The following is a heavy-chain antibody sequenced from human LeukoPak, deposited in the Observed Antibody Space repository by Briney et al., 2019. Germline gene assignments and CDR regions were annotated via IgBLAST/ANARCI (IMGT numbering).Heavy chain of an antibody. J-gene: IGHJ4*02. Sequence: GGSLRLSCAASGFTFSYYWMSWVRQTPGKGLEWVANIKEDGSEKYYVDSVKGRFTISGDNAKNSLYLQLSSLRVEDTAIYYCARDTAPDTYSGSYYEPGGLDYWGQGALVTVSS. CDR2: IKEDGSEK. CDR1: GFTFSYYW. D-gene: IGHD1-26*01. V-gene: IGHV3-7*01. CDR3: ARDTAPDTYSGSYYEPGGLDY.